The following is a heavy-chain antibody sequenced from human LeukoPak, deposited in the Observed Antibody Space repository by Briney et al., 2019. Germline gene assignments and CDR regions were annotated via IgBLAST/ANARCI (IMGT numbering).Heavy chain of an antibody. Sequence: KPSETLPLTCTVSGGSISSYYWSWIRQPPGKGLEWIGYIYYSGSTNYNPSLKSRVTISVDTSKNQFSLKLSSVTAADTAVYYCASQSIAARPIVYWGQGTLVTVSS. CDR2: IYYSGST. D-gene: IGHD6-6*01. V-gene: IGHV4-59*01. CDR1: GGSISSYY. CDR3: ASQSIAARPIVY. J-gene: IGHJ4*02.